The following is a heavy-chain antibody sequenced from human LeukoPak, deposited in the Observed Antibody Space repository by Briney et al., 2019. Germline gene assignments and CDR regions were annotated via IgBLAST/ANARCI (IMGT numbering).Heavy chain of an antibody. CDR3: ARDAGSVTLYYFDY. J-gene: IGHJ4*02. D-gene: IGHD4-17*01. V-gene: IGHV3-33*01. CDR1: GFTFSSYG. Sequence: GGSLRLSCAASGFTFSSYGMHWVRQAPGKGLERVAVIWYDGSNKYYADSVKGRFTISRDNSKNTLYLQMNSLRAEDTAVYYCARDAGSVTLYYFDYWGQGTLVTVSS. CDR2: IWYDGSNK.